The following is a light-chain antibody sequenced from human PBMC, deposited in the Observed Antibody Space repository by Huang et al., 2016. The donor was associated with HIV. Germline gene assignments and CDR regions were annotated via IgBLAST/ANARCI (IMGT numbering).Light chain of an antibody. J-gene: IGKJ1*01. CDR1: QPINNY. CDR2: ASS. CDR3: QQSYSTPRT. V-gene: IGKV1-39*01. Sequence: DIQMTQSPSSLSASVGDRVTITCRASQPINNYLNWYKQKPGKAPKCLIYASSSLQSGVPSTFSCSGSGTDFTLIISSLQPEDFATYYCQQSYSTPRTFGQGTKVEIK.